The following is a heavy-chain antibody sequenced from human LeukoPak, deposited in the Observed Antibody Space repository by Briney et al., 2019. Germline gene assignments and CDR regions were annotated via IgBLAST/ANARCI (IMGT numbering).Heavy chain of an antibody. J-gene: IGHJ6*03. CDR2: ISYDGSNK. CDR1: GFTFSSYA. V-gene: IGHV3-30*01. D-gene: IGHD3-3*01. CDR3: ARDWRTPYYECWSGYYTPYYMDV. Sequence: PGGSLRLSCAASGFTFSSYAMHWVRQAPGKGLEWVAVISYDGSNKYYADSVKGRFTISRDKSKNTLYLQMNSLRAEDTAVYYCARDWRTPYYECWSGYYTPYYMDVWGKGTTVTVSS.